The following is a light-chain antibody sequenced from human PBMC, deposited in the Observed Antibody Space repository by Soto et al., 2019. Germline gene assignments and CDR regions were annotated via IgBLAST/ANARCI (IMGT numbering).Light chain of an antibody. CDR3: HQYGSSQYM. J-gene: IGKJ2*01. CDR2: GAS. Sequence: EIVLTQSPGTLSLSPGEGATLSCRASQSVNNNYLAWYQQKPGQAPRLLIYGASSRATGIPDRFSGSGSGTDFTLTIGRLEPDDCAMSCCHQYGSSQYMFGQGTKLEI. CDR1: QSVNNNY. V-gene: IGKV3-20*01.